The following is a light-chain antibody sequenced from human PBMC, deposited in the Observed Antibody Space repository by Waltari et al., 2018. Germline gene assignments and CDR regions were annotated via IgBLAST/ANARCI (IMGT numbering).Light chain of an antibody. CDR1: SSDVGTYNL. CDR2: DVN. V-gene: IGLV2-23*02. CDR3: CSYAGSAISV. J-gene: IGLJ3*02. Sequence: QSALTQTATVSGSPGQPITIPCTGTSSDVGTYNLVSWYQQHPGKAPTLIIYDVNKRPSGVSNRFSGSKSGNTASLTISGLQAADEADYYCCSYAGSAISVFGGGTKVTVL.